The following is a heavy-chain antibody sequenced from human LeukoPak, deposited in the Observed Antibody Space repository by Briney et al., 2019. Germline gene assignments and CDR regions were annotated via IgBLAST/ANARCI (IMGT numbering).Heavy chain of an antibody. CDR1: GYTFTSYD. CDR2: MNPNSGNT. D-gene: IGHD5-18*01. Sequence: ASVTVSCKASGYTFTSYDINWVRQAAGQGREWMGWMNPNSGNTGYAQKFQGRVTMTRNTSISTAYMELSSLRSEDTAVYYCASYGYRYYYYGMDVWGQGTTVTVSS. V-gene: IGHV1-8*01. CDR3: ASYGYRYYYYGMDV. J-gene: IGHJ6*02.